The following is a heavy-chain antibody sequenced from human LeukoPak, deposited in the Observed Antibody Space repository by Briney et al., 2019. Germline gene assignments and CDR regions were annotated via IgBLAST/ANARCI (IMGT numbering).Heavy chain of an antibody. J-gene: IGHJ4*01. CDR2: ITGRGVAT. CDR1: GFTFSSFA. CDR3: GSDPNGDYVWALGY. V-gene: IGHV3-23*01. D-gene: IGHD2-8*01. Sequence: GGSLRLSCAASGFTFSSFALAWVRQTPGKRLEWVAAITGRGVATHYANSVKGRFTISRDNSKNTVYLQMNSLRAEDTAMYFCGSDPNGDYVWALGYWGRGTLVTVSS.